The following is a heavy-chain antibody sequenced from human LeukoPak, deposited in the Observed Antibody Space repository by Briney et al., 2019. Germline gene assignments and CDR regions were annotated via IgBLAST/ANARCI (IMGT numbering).Heavy chain of an antibody. CDR2: IIPIFGTA. J-gene: IGHJ3*02. CDR1: GGTFSSYA. Sequence: SVKVSCKASGGTFSSYAISWVRQAPRQGHEWMGGIIPIFGTANYAQKFQGRVTITTDESTSTAYMELSSLRSEDTAVYYCARGDYKGIDAFDIWGQGTMVTVSS. CDR3: ARGDYKGIDAFDI. D-gene: IGHD4-11*01. V-gene: IGHV1-69*05.